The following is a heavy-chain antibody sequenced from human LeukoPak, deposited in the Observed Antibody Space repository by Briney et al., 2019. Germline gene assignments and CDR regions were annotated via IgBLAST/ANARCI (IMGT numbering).Heavy chain of an antibody. D-gene: IGHD3-22*01. CDR3: ARGGGYYKYYYYYYMNV. CDR1: GYTFTSYD. Sequence: GASVKVSCKASGYTFTSYDINWVRQATGQGREWMGWMNPNSGNTGYAQKFQGRVTMTRNTSISTAYKELSSMRSEDTAVYYCARGGGYYKYYYYYYMNVWGKGTTVTVSS. CDR2: MNPNSGNT. V-gene: IGHV1-8*01. J-gene: IGHJ6*03.